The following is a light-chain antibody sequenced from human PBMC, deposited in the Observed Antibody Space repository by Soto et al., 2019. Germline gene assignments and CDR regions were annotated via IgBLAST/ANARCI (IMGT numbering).Light chain of an antibody. Sequence: QSVLTQQPSVSGAPGQRVTISCTGSSFNIGAGYDVHWYQQLPGTAPKFLIYANSNRPSGVPDRFSGSKSGTSASLAITGLQAEDEADYYCQSYDSSLSGVVFGAGTKLTVL. CDR2: ANS. V-gene: IGLV1-40*01. CDR1: SFNIGAGYD. CDR3: QSYDSSLSGVV. J-gene: IGLJ2*01.